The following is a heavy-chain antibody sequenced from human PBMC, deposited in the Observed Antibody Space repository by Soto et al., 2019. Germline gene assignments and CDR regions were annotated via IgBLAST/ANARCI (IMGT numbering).Heavy chain of an antibody. CDR1: GESIATGAFY. Sequence: SETLSLTCTVSGESIATGAFYWSWIRLQSGKGPEWIGSIFYAGDTYYSPPLKSRVEISLDGSQNQFSLNLRSVTATDTAVYYCAREGDYRTWFEHWGQGTLVTVSS. CDR3: AREGDYRTWFEH. CDR2: IFYAGDT. D-gene: IGHD4-17*01. J-gene: IGHJ5*02. V-gene: IGHV4-31*03.